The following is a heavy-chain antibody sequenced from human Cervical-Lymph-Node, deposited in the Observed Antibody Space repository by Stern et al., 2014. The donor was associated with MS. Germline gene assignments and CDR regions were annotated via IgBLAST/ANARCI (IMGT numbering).Heavy chain of an antibody. CDR3: ARQNMVRGVTELDF. J-gene: IGHJ4*02. CDR1: GYTFSIYY. V-gene: IGHV1-46*01. CDR2: INPATGGT. Sequence: QVQLVQSGTEVKKSGASVRISCKASGYTFSIYYMHWVRQAPGQGLEWLGIINPATGGTTYAQKFQDRVTMTNETSTSTLYLEMSSLVSEDTAVYYCARQNMVRGVTELDFWGQGTLVTVSS. D-gene: IGHD3-10*01.